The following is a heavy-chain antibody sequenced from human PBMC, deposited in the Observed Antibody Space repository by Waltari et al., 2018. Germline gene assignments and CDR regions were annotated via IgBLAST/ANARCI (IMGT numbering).Heavy chain of an antibody. V-gene: IGHV3-48*01. D-gene: IGHD3-10*01. CDR2: ISSSNSTI. CDR1: GFTFSSYS. J-gene: IGHJ6*02. CDR3: ARDSSAVRDWFGRYYYYYGMDV. Sequence: EVQLVESGGGLVQPGGSLRLSCAASGFTFSSYSMNWVRQAPGQGLEWVSYISSSNSTIYYAASVKCRFTISRDNAKNSLYLQMNSLRAEDTAVYYCARDSSAVRDWFGRYYYYYGMDVWGQGTTVTVSS.